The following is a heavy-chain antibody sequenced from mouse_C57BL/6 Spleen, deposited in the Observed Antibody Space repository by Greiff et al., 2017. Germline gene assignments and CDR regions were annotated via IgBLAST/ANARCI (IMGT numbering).Heavy chain of an antibody. V-gene: IGHV1-80*01. CDR1: GYAFSSYW. CDR2: IYPGDGDT. D-gene: IGHD1-1*01. Sequence: QVQLQQSGAELVKPGASVKISCKASGYAFSSYWMNWVKQRPGKGLEWIGQIYPGDGDTNYNGKFKGKAPLTADKSSSTAYMQLSSLPSEDSAVDFCERRSTAVVAHWYFDVWGTGTTVTVSS. J-gene: IGHJ1*03. CDR3: ERRSTAVVAHWYFDV.